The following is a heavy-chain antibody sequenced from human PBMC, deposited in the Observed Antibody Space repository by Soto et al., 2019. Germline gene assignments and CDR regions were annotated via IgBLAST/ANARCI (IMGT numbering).Heavy chain of an antibody. CDR1: GGSISSGGYY. Sequence: QVQLQESGPGLVKPSQTLSLTCTVSGGSISSGGYYWSWIRQHPGKGLEWIGYIYYSGSTYHHPSLKSRVTISVDTSKNQFSLKLSSVTAADTAVYYCARDRKNYYDSSGYLAFDIWGQGTMVTVSS. CDR3: ARDRKNYYDSSGYLAFDI. D-gene: IGHD3-22*01. J-gene: IGHJ3*02. CDR2: IYYSGST. V-gene: IGHV4-31*03.